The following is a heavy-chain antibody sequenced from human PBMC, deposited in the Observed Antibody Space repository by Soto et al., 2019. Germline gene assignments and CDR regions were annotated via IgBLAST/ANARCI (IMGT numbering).Heavy chain of an antibody. Sequence: QVQLQESGPGLVKPSGTLSLTCAVSGGSISSDQWWTWVRQPPGKGLEWIGDIHHTKGTNYDPSLMSRVTISADNSKSQFSLNLTSVTAADTAMYYCATRYFGDFHWGQGILVTVSS. CDR2: IHHTKGT. CDR1: GGSISSDQW. J-gene: IGHJ4*02. CDR3: ATRYFGDFH. D-gene: IGHD3-10*01. V-gene: IGHV4-4*02.